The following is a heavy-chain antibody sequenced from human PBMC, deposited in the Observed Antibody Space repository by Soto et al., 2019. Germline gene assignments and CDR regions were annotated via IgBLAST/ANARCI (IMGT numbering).Heavy chain of an antibody. CDR1: GGTFSSYT. CDR2: IIPILGIA. V-gene: IGHV1-69*04. Sequence: ASVKVSCKASGGTFSSYTISWVRRAPGQGLEWMGRIIPILGIANYAQKFQGRVTITADKSTSTAYMELSSLRSEDTAVYYCARDALGYCSGGSCPYIYYMDVWGKGTTVTVSS. CDR3: ARDALGYCSGGSCPYIYYMDV. J-gene: IGHJ6*03. D-gene: IGHD2-15*01.